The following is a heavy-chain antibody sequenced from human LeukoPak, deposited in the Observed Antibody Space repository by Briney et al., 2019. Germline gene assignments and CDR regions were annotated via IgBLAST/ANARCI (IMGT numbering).Heavy chain of an antibody. CDR3: ARDRSGGYYDWFDL. J-gene: IGHJ5*02. CDR1: RYTFTNYY. CDR2: INPSGGST. D-gene: IGHD3-10*01. Sequence: ASVKVSCKASRYTFTNYYIHLVRQAPGQGLEWMGFINPSGGSTSYAQKFQARVTMTRDKSTRTVYMELSSLRSEDTAVYYCARDRSGGYYDWFDLWGQGTLVTVSS. V-gene: IGHV1-46*01.